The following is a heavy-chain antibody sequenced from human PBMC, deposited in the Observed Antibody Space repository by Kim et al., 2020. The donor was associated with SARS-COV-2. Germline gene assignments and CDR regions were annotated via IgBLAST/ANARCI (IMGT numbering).Heavy chain of an antibody. Sequence: ASVKVSCKASGYTFTGYYMHWVRQAPGQGLEWMGRINPNSGGTNYAQKFQGRVTMTRDTSISTAYMELSRLRSDDTAVYYCARGERYNSSWGDMFDYWGQGTLVTVSS. J-gene: IGHJ4*02. CDR3: ARGERYNSSWGDMFDY. CDR2: INPNSGGT. D-gene: IGHD6-6*01. V-gene: IGHV1-2*06. CDR1: GYTFTGYY.